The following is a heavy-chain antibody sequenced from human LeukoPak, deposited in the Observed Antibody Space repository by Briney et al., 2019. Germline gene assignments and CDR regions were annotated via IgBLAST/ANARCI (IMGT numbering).Heavy chain of an antibody. CDR1: GGSISSYY. J-gene: IGHJ4*02. Sequence: SETLSLTCTVSGGSISSYYWSWIRQPPGKGLEWIGYIYYSGSTNYKSSLKSRVTISVDTSKNQFSLKLSSVTAADTAVYYCARHEPHGGNSRAYFDYWGQGTLVTVSS. V-gene: IGHV4-59*08. CDR2: IYYSGST. D-gene: IGHD4-23*01. CDR3: ARHEPHGGNSRAYFDY.